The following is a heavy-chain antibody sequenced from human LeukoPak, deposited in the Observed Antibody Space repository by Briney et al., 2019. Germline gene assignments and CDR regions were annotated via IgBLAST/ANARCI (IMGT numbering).Heavy chain of an antibody. CDR1: GFTLSSYA. V-gene: IGHV3-23*01. CDR3: ASRLDGHGYSGYDLVPFDY. D-gene: IGHD5-12*01. J-gene: IGHJ4*02. CDR2: TSSSDAGT. Sequence: GGSLRLSCAASGFTLSSYAMSWVRQAPGKGLEWVSATSSSDAGTYYAESVRGRFTISRDNSKNTLFLQMNSLRAEDAAVYYCASRLDGHGYSGYDLVPFDYWGQGTLVTVSS.